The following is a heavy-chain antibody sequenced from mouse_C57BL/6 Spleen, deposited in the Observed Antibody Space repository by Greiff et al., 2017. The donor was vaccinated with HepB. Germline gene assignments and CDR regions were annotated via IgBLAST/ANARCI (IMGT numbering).Heavy chain of an antibody. D-gene: IGHD2-3*01. CDR1: GYTFTNYW. CDR2: IYPGGGYT. CDR3: ARKGYDGYYVYWYFDV. Sequence: VKLQESGAELVRPGTSVKMSCKASGYTFTNYWIGWAKQRPGHGLEWIGDIYPGGGYTNYNEKFKGKATLTADKSSSTAYMQFSSLTSEDSAIYYCARKGYDGYYVYWYFDVWGTGTTVTVSS. J-gene: IGHJ1*03. V-gene: IGHV1-63*01.